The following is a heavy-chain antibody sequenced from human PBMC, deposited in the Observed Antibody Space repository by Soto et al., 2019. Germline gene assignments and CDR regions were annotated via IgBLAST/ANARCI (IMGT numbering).Heavy chain of an antibody. V-gene: IGHV3-23*01. CDR2: ISGSGGST. Sequence: GGSLRLSCAASGFTFSSYAMSWVRQAPGKGLEWVSAISGSGGSTYYADSAKGRFTISRDNSKNTLYLQMNSLRAEDTAVYYCAKDGGYYYGSGSYLHMDGWGKGTTVTVSS. J-gene: IGHJ6*03. CDR1: GFTFSSYA. CDR3: AKDGGYYYGSGSYLHMDG. D-gene: IGHD3-10*01.